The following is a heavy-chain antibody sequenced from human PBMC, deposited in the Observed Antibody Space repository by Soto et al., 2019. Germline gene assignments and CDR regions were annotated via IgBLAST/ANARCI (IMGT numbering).Heavy chain of an antibody. D-gene: IGHD2-2*01. CDR3: ARHVVPAAIYWFDP. J-gene: IGHJ5*01. CDR1: GGSISSYY. CDR2: IYDSGST. Sequence: PSETLSLTCTVSGGSISSYYWSWIRQPPGKGLEWIGYIYDSGSTKYNPSLKSRVTISVDTSKNQFSLKLSSVTAADMAVYYCARHVVPAAIYWFDPWGQGTLVTVSS. V-gene: IGHV4-59*08.